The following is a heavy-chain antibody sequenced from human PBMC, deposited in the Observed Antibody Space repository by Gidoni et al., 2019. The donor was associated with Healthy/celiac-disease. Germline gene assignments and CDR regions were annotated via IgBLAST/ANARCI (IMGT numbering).Heavy chain of an antibody. Sequence: EVQLLESGGGLVQPGGSLRLSCAASGFTFSSYARSWVRQAPGKGLEWVSAIGGSGGSTYYADAVKGRFTISRDNSKNTLYLQMNSLRAEDTAVYYCAKATGSGVAVIPLDYWGQGTLVTVSS. CDR1: GFTFSSYA. J-gene: IGHJ4*02. CDR2: IGGSGGST. CDR3: AKATGSGVAVIPLDY. V-gene: IGHV3-23*01. D-gene: IGHD2-15*01.